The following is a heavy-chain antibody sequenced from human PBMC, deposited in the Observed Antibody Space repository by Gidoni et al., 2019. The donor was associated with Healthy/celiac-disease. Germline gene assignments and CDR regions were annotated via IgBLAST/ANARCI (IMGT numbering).Heavy chain of an antibody. CDR3: ARETGAVAGSYFDY. Sequence: EVQLVESGGGLVQPGGSLRLSCAASGFTVSSTYISWVRQAPWNGLEWVSVIYSGGSTYYADSVKGSFTISRDNSKNPLYLQMNSLRAEDTAVYYCARETGAVAGSYFDYWGQGTLVTVSS. CDR1: GFTVSSTY. D-gene: IGHD6-19*01. V-gene: IGHV3-66*01. CDR2: IYSGGST. J-gene: IGHJ4*02.